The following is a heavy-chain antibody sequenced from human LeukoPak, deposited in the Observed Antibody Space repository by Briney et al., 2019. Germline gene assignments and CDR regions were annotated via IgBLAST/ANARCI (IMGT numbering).Heavy chain of an antibody. D-gene: IGHD5-24*01. Sequence: ALVKVSCKASGGTFSSYAISWVGQAPGPGVEWMGRIIPILGIADYAQKFQGRVTITADKSTSTAYMELSSLRSEDTAVYYCARDGTEMALVPRYWGQGTLVTVSS. CDR3: ARDGTEMALVPRY. CDR2: IIPILGIA. V-gene: IGHV1-69*04. J-gene: IGHJ4*02. CDR1: GGTFSSYA.